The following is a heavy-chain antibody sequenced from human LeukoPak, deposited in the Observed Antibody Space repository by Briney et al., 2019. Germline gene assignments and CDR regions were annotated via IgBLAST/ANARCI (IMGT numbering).Heavy chain of an antibody. CDR2: INPNSGGT. CDR3: ARVSRGYRAAAGTLDAFDV. D-gene: IGHD6-13*01. V-gene: IGHV1-2*02. CDR1: GYTFTGYY. J-gene: IGHJ3*01. Sequence: ASVKVSCKASGYTFTGYYMHWVRQAPGQGLEWMGWINPNSGGTNYAQKFQGRVTMTRDTSISTAYMELSRLRSDDTAVYYCARVSRGYRAAAGTLDAFDVWGQGTRVTVSS.